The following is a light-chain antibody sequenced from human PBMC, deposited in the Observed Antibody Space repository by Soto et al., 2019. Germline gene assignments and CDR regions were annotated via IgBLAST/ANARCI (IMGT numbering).Light chain of an antibody. CDR1: QSVSSN. V-gene: IGKV3-15*01. CDR2: GAS. Sequence: EIVLTQSPDTLSVSPGERATLSCLASQSVSSNLAWYQQKPGQAPRLLIYGASTRATGIPARFSGSGSGTEFTLTISSLQSEDFAVYYCQQYNNWTWTFGQGTKVDIK. J-gene: IGKJ1*01. CDR3: QQYNNWTWT.